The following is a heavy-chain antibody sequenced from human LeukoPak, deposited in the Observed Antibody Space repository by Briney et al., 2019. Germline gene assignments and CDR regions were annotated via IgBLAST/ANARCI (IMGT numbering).Heavy chain of an antibody. CDR3: ARDLSGDFRSAPSFDY. D-gene: IGHD3-3*01. CDR2: IKQDGSEK. Sequence: GGSLRLSCAASGFTFSSYWMSWVRQAPGKGLEWVANIKQDGSEKYYVDSVKGRFTISRDNAKNSLYLQMNSLRAEDTAVYYCARDLSGDFRSAPSFDYWGQGTLVTVSS. V-gene: IGHV3-7*01. J-gene: IGHJ4*02. CDR1: GFTFSSYW.